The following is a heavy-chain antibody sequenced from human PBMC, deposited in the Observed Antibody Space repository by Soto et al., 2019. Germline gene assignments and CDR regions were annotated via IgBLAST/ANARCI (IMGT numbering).Heavy chain of an antibody. J-gene: IGHJ4*02. D-gene: IGHD1-26*01. V-gene: IGHV3-30*18. CDR1: GFTFSSYG. CDR3: AKDLAILIVGATTTFDY. CDR2: ISYDGSNK. Sequence: GESLKISCAASGFTFSSYGMHWVRQAPGKGLEWVAVISYDGSNKYYADSVKGRFTISRDNSKNTLYLQMNSLRAEDTAVYYCAKDLAILIVGATTTFDYWGQGTLVTVSS.